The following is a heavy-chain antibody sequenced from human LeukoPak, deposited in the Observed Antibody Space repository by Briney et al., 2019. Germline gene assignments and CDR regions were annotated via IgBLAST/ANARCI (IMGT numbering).Heavy chain of an antibody. J-gene: IGHJ4*02. CDR3: ARLPYYDFWSTSWIDY. CDR2: ISGSGGST. Sequence: EAGGSLRLSCAASGFTFSSYAMSWVRQAPGKGLEWVSAISGSGGSTYYADSVKGRFTISRDTSRNTLYLQMNSLRAEDTAVYYCARLPYYDFWSTSWIDYWGQGTQVTVSS. CDR1: GFTFSSYA. V-gene: IGHV3-23*01. D-gene: IGHD3-3*01.